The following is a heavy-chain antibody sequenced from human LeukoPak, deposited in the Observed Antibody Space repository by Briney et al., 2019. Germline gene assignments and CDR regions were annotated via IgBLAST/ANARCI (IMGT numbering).Heavy chain of an antibody. J-gene: IGHJ4*02. CDR1: GFTFSSYA. CDR2: ISYDGSNK. D-gene: IGHD3-10*01. Sequence: GGSLRLSCAASGFTFSSYAMHWVRQAPGKGLEWVAVISYDGSNKYYADSVKGRFTISRDNSNNTLYLQMNSLRAEDTAVYYCAREEVLYYYGSGSYYGGAVDYWGQGTLVTVSS. V-gene: IGHV3-30*04. CDR3: AREEVLYYYGSGSYYGGAVDY.